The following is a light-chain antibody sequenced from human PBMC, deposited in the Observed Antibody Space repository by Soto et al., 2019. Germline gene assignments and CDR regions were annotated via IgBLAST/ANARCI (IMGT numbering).Light chain of an antibody. CDR2: GAS. CDR3: QQYGSSPPVT. V-gene: IGKV3-20*01. CDR1: QSVSSSY. J-gene: IGKJ5*01. Sequence: EIVLTQSLGTPSLPPGERATLSCRASQSVSSSYLAWYQQKPGQAPRLLIYGASSRATGIPDRFSGSGSGTDFTLTISRLEPEDFAVYYCQQYGSSPPVTFGQGTRLEIK.